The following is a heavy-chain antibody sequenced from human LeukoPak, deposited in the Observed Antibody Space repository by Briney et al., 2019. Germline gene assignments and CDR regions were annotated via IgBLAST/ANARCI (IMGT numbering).Heavy chain of an antibody. J-gene: IGHJ5*02. Sequence: GGSLRLSCAASGFTFSSYWMHWVRQAPGKGLVWVSRINTDGSSTSYADSVKGRFTISRDNDKNTLYLQMNSLRAEDTAVYYCARGYYYDSSGYYLWGQGTLVTVSS. CDR3: ARGYYYDSSGYYL. D-gene: IGHD3-22*01. V-gene: IGHV3-74*01. CDR2: INTDGSST. CDR1: GFTFSSYW.